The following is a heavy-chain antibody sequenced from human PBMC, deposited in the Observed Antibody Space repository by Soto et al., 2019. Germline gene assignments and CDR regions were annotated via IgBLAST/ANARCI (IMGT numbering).Heavy chain of an antibody. CDR3: ARGHGIAVAGTYNWFDP. V-gene: IGHV4-34*01. Sequence: PSETLSLTCAVYGGSFSGYYWSWIRQPPGKGLEWIGEINHSGSTNYNPSLKSRVTISVDTSKNQFSLKLSSVTAADTAVYYCARGHGIAVAGTYNWFDPWGQGTLFTVSS. D-gene: IGHD6-19*01. CDR1: GGSFSGYY. J-gene: IGHJ5*02. CDR2: INHSGST.